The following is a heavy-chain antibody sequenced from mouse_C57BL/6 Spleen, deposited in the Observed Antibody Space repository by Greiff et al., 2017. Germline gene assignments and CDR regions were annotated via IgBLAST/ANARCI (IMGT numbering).Heavy chain of an antibody. V-gene: IGHV3-8*01. CDR2: ISYSGST. Sequence: EVQLQQSGPGLAKPSQSLSLTCSVTGYSITSDYWNWIRKFPGHKLEYMGYISYSGSTYYNPSLKSRISITRETSKNQYYLQLNSVTTEDTSTYYGARYYDYGFDDWGQGTTLTVSS. J-gene: IGHJ2*01. CDR1: GYSITSDY. CDR3: ARYYDYGFDD. D-gene: IGHD2-4*01.